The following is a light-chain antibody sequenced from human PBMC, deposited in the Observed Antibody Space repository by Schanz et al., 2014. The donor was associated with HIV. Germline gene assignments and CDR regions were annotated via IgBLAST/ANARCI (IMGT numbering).Light chain of an antibody. J-gene: IGKJ4*01. V-gene: IGKV3-20*01. CDR3: QQYNNWPLT. CDR1: QSLGSSY. Sequence: EIVLTQSPGTLSLSPGERATLSCRASQSLGSSYLAWYQQKPGQAPRLLIYGASSRATGIPDRFSGSGSGTDFTLTISRLEPEDFAVYYCQQYNNWPLTFGGGTKVEIK. CDR2: GAS.